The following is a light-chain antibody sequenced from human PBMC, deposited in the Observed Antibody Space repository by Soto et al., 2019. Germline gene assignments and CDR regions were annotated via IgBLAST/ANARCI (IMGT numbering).Light chain of an antibody. CDR3: QQTYNTPIT. Sequence: DIQMTQSPSSLSASVGDRVTITCRASQSISSWLAWYQQKPGKAPNLLIYAASSLQSGVPSRFSGSGSGTDFTLTISSLQPEDFATYYCQQTYNTPITFGQGTRREIK. J-gene: IGKJ5*01. CDR1: QSISSW. V-gene: IGKV1-39*01. CDR2: AAS.